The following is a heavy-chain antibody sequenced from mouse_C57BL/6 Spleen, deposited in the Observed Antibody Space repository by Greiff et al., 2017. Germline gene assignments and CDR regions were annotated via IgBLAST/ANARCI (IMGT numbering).Heavy chain of an antibody. D-gene: IGHD4-1*02. CDR3: ARGSTGDFDY. J-gene: IGHJ2*01. V-gene: IGHV1-69*01. Sequence: VQLQQPGAELVMPGASVKLSCKASGYTFTSYWMHWVKQRPGQGLEWIGEIDPSDSYTNYNPTFKGKSTLTVDKSSSTAYMQISSLTSEDSAVYYCARGSTGDFDYWGQGTTLTVSS. CDR1: GYTFTSYW. CDR2: IDPSDSYT.